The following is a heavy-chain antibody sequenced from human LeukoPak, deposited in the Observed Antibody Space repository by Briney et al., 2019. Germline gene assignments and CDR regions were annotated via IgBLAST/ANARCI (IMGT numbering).Heavy chain of an antibody. CDR2: IFYSGST. CDR3: ARGAPGDIAAAGADYYYGMDV. Sequence: SETLSLTCAVSGGSISNYYWSWIRQPPGEGLEWIGYIFYSGSTNYNPSLKSRVTISVDSSRNQFSLKLSSVTAADTAVYYCARGAPGDIAAAGADYYYGMDVWGQGTTVTVSS. D-gene: IGHD6-13*01. V-gene: IGHV4-59*12. CDR1: GGSISNYY. J-gene: IGHJ6*02.